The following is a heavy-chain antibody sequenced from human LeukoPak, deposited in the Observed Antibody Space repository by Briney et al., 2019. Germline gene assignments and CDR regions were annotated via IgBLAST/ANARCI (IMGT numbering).Heavy chain of an antibody. V-gene: IGHV3-23*01. CDR2: ISNSGVTT. Sequence: GGSLRLSCAASGFTFSSYRMTWVRQAPGKGLEWVSSISNSGVTTYYADSVKGRFTISRDNSKNTLSLQMNSLSAEDTAMYFCAKLSGASDYWGQGTLVTVSS. D-gene: IGHD4-17*01. CDR1: GFTFSSYR. J-gene: IGHJ4*02. CDR3: AKLSGASDY.